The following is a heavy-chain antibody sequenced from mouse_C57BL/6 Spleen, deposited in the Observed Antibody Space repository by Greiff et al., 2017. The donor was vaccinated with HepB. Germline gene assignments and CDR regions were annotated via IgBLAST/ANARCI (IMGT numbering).Heavy chain of an antibody. CDR1: GFSLSTSGMG. V-gene: IGHV8-12*01. CDR2: IYWDDDK. J-gene: IGHJ3*01. CDR3: ARGHYDYDGWFAY. D-gene: IGHD2-4*01. Sequence: QVTLKESGPGILQSSQTLSLTCSFSGFSLSTSGMGVSWIRQPSGKGLEWLAHIYWDDDKRYNPSLKSRLTISKDTSRNQVFLKITSVDTADTATYYCARGHYDYDGWFAYWGQGTLVTVSA.